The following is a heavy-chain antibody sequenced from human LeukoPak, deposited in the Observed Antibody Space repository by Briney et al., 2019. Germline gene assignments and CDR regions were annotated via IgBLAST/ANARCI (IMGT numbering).Heavy chain of an antibody. J-gene: IGHJ6*03. CDR3: AREDRGSSSWTPKYYYYYMDV. D-gene: IGHD6-6*01. CDR2: IIPIFGTA. V-gene: IGHV1-69*05. CDR1: GGTFSSYA. Sequence: ASVKVSCKASGGTFSSYAISWVRQAPGQGLEWMGGIIPIFGTANYAQKFQGRVTITTDESTSTAYMELNSLRAEDTAVYYCAREDRGSSSWTPKYYYYYMDVWGKGTTVTVSS.